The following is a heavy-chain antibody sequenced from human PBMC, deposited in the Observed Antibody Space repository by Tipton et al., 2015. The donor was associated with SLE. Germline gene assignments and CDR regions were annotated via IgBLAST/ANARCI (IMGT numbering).Heavy chain of an antibody. CDR2: ISYDGSNK. Sequence: RSLRLSCAASGFTFSSYAMHWVRQAPGKGLEWVAVISYDGSNKYYADSVKGRFTISRDNSKNTLYLQMNSLRAEDTAVYYCVRVPKTSYWYFDLWGRGTLVTVSS. CDR1: GFTFSSYA. CDR3: VRVPKTSYWYFDL. V-gene: IGHV3-30*03. J-gene: IGHJ2*01.